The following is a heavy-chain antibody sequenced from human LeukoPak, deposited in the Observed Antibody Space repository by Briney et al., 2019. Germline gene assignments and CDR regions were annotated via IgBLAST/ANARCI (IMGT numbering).Heavy chain of an antibody. J-gene: IGHJ4*02. CDR3: ARSPAIGTVDY. CDR2: IRGTGTTT. D-gene: IGHD6-13*01. CDR1: GLTFSSYA. V-gene: IGHV3-23*01. Sequence: PGGSLRLSCAASGLTFSSYAMNWVRQAPGKGLEWVSTIRGTGTTTYYADSVKGRFTISRDNSKNTLYLEISSLRVEDTAVYYCARSPAIGTVDYWGQGTLVTVSS.